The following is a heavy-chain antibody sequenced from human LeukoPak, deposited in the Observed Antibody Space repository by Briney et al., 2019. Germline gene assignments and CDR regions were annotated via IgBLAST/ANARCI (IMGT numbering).Heavy chain of an antibody. CDR3: ARGGSASGRPGTLIDD. CDR2: IGTAGDT. D-gene: IGHD6-6*01. V-gene: IGHV3-13*01. J-gene: IGHJ4*02. CDR1: GFTFSSYD. Sequence: GGSLRLSYAASGFTFSSYDMHWVRQATGKGLEWVSAIGTAGDTYYPRSVKGRFTISRENAKNSLYLQMNSLRAGDTAVYYCARGGSASGRPGTLIDDWGQGTLVTVSS.